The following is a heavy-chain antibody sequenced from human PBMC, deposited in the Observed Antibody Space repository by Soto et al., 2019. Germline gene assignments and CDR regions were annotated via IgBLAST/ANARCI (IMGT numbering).Heavy chain of an antibody. CDR3: VVVAAPGVDY. Sequence: QITLKESGPTLVKPTQTLTLTCTFSGFSLSTSGVGVGWIRQPPGKALEWLALIYWDDDKRYSPSLKSRLTITTDTSKHQVVLTMTNMDPVDTATYCCVVVAAPGVDYWGQGTLVAVSS. V-gene: IGHV2-5*02. J-gene: IGHJ4*02. D-gene: IGHD2-15*01. CDR2: IYWDDDK. CDR1: GFSLSTSGVG.